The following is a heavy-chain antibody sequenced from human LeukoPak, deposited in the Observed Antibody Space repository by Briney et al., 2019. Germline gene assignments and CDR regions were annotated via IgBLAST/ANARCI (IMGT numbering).Heavy chain of an antibody. J-gene: IGHJ4*02. CDR1: GFTFSGHW. D-gene: IGHD1-14*01. CDR2: INQGGSDK. Sequence: GGSLRLSCAASGFTFSGHWMSWVRQAPGKGLEWVANINQGGSDKYYVDSVKGRFTISRDNANNLLYLQMNSLRGEDTAVYYCTRDRSRAEVDWGQGTLVTVSS. V-gene: IGHV3-7*01. CDR3: TRDRSRAEVD.